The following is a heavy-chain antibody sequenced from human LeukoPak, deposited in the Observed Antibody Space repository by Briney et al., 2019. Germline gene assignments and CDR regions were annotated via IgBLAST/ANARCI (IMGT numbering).Heavy chain of an antibody. CDR3: ARARSYFPVLFDY. V-gene: IGHV4-59*01. Sequence: PSETLSLTCTVSGGSISSYYWSWIRQPPGKGLEWIGYIYYSGSTNYNPSLKSRVTISVDTSKNQFSLKLSSVTAADTAVYYCARARSYFPVLFDYWGQGTLVTVSS. D-gene: IGHD1-26*01. CDR2: IYYSGST. J-gene: IGHJ4*02. CDR1: GGSISSYY.